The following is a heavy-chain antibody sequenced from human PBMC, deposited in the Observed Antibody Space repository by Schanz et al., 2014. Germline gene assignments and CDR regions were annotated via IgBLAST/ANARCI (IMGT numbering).Heavy chain of an antibody. V-gene: IGHV1-24*01. CDR1: GYSLNELS. CDR3: AKVDRTRYYAMDV. J-gene: IGHJ6*02. Sequence: QVQLVQSGAEVKKPGASVKVSCKVSGYSLNELSMHWVRQAPGRGLEWMGRIIPILDKTNYAQKFQGRVTMTADKSTSTVYMEVSGLRSEDTAVYYCAKVDRTRYYAMDVWGQGATXTVSS. CDR2: IIPILDKT. D-gene: IGHD3-9*01.